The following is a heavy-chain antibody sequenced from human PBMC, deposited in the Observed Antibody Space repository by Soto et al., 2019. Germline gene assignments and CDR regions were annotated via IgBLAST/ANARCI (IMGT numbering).Heavy chain of an antibody. CDR2: ISGSGGDT. CDR3: AKHGYDSYDWFDP. CDR1: GFTFGSYA. J-gene: IGHJ5*02. D-gene: IGHD5-12*01. V-gene: IGHV3-23*01. Sequence: EVQLLESGGGLVQPGGSLRLSCAASGFTFGSYAMSWVRQAPGKGLEWVSGISGSGGDTYYTDSVKGRFSISRGNSENTLYLQMNSLRAEDTAVYYCAKHGYDSYDWFDPWGQGTLVTVSS.